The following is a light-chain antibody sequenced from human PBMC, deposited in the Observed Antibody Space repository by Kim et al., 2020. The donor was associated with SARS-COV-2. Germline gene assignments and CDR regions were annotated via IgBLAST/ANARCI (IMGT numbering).Light chain of an antibody. CDR3: QQYGSSST. CDR2: GAS. V-gene: IGKV3-20*01. CDR1: QSVSSSY. J-gene: IGKJ4*01. Sequence: EIVLTQSPGTLSLSPGERATLSCRASQSVSSSYLAWYQQKPGQAPRLLIYGASSRATGIPDRFSGSGSGTDFPLTISRLEPEDFVVYYRQQYGSSSTFGGGTKVDIK.